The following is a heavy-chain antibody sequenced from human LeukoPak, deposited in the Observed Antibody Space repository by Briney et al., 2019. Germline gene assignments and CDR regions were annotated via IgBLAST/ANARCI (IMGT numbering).Heavy chain of an antibody. CDR1: GFTFSSYT. CDR3: VRDFIAAAGPSYYMDV. Sequence: GGSLRLSCAASGFTFSSYTMNWVRQAPGKGLEWVSYISSSSSTIYYADSVKGRFTSSRDNVKNSLYVQMNSLRAEDTAVYYCVRDFIAAAGPSYYMDVWGKGTTVTVSS. D-gene: IGHD6-13*01. CDR2: ISSSSSTI. J-gene: IGHJ6*03. V-gene: IGHV3-48*04.